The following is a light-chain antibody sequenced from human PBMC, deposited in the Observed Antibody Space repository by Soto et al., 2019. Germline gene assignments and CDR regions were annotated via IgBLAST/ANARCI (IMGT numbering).Light chain of an antibody. Sequence: QSALTQPASVSRSPGQSITISCTGTSSDVGGYDYVSWYQQHPGTAPRLIIFEVTNRPSGVSNRFSGSKPGNTASLNISGLQAEDEADYYCTSYTSSSNQVFGTGTKVTVL. CDR3: TSYTSSSNQV. CDR1: SSDVGGYDY. J-gene: IGLJ1*01. CDR2: EVT. V-gene: IGLV2-14*01.